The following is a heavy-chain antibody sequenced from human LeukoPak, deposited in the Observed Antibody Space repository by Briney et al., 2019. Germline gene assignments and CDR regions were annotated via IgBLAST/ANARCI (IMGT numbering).Heavy chain of an antibody. D-gene: IGHD6-13*01. Sequence: PGGSLRLSCAASRFTFRSYGMHWVRQAPGKGLEWVAGISYDGSHKYYADSVKGRFTISRDNSKNTLYLQMNSLRAEDTAVYYCAKGGIAAAGTDYWGQGTLVTVSS. V-gene: IGHV3-30*18. CDR3: AKGGIAAAGTDY. J-gene: IGHJ4*02. CDR2: ISYDGSHK. CDR1: RFTFRSYG.